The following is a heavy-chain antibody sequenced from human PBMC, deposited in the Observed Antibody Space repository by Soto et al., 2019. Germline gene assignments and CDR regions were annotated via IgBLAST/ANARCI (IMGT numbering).Heavy chain of an antibody. V-gene: IGHV4-59*01. CDR2: SYYSGSA. J-gene: IGHJ3*02. D-gene: IGHD3-16*01. CDR3: ARSERTHPDYETDAFDI. Sequence: QVQLQESGPGLVKPSETLSLTCTVSGGSISSYYWSWIRQPPGKGLEWIGYSYYSGSANYNPSLKSRVTISVDTSKNQFSLKLSSVTAADTAVYYCARSERTHPDYETDAFDIWGQGTMVTVSS. CDR1: GGSISSYY.